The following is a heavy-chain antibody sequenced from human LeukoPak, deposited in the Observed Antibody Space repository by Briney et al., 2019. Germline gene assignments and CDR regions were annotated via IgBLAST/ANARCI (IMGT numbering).Heavy chain of an antibody. V-gene: IGHV1-46*01. Sequence: ASVKVSCKASGYTFTSYYMHWVRQAPGQGLEWMGIINPSGGSTSYAQKFQGRVTMTRDTSTSTVYMELSSLRSEDTAVYYCARDKGGIVVVPAAHYYYYMDVWGKGTTVTVSS. CDR1: GYTFTSYY. D-gene: IGHD2-2*01. J-gene: IGHJ6*03. CDR3: ARDKGGIVVVPAAHYYYYMDV. CDR2: INPSGGST.